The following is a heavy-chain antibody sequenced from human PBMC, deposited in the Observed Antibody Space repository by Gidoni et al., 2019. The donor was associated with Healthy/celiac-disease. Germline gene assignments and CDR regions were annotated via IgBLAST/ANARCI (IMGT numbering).Heavy chain of an antibody. CDR3: AKDIGQQLGRDWFDP. CDR1: GFTFDDYA. Sequence: EVQLVESGGGLVQPGRSLRLSCAASGFTFDDYAMHWVRQAPGKGLEWVSGISWNSGSIGYADSVKGRFTISRDNAKNSLYLQMNSLRAEDTALYYCAKDIGQQLGRDWFDPWGQGTLVTVS. V-gene: IGHV3-9*01. J-gene: IGHJ5*02. CDR2: ISWNSGSI. D-gene: IGHD6-13*01.